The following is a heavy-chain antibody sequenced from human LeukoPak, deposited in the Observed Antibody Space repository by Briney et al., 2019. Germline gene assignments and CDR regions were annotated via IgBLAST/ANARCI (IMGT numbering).Heavy chain of an antibody. J-gene: IGHJ4*02. CDR2: VTGMGSNT. CDR1: GFTFSIYA. Sequence: GGSLRLSCAVSGFTFSIYATNCGRQAPGKGAGWGSTVTGMGSNTYYAGSVKGRFTISRDNSKDTLYLQMSSLRAEDTAVYYCARGRGSGSYYFDYWGQGTLVTVSS. D-gene: IGHD3-22*01. CDR3: ARGRGSGSYYFDY. V-gene: IGHV3-23*01.